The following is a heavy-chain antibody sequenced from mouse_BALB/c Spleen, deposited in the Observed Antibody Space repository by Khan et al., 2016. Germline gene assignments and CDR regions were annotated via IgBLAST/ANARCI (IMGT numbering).Heavy chain of an antibody. CDR3: HSNWDVGFDY. Sequence: EVQLQESGGGLVQPGGSLKLSCTTSGFDFSRYWMSWVRQAPGRGLEWIGEINPDSSTTNYTPSLKDKFTISRDNAKNTAYLQLSKVRSEDTALACCHSNWDVGFDYWGQGTTLTVSS. CDR1: GFDFSRYW. D-gene: IGHD4-1*01. J-gene: IGHJ2*01. CDR2: INPDSSTT. V-gene: IGHV4-1*02.